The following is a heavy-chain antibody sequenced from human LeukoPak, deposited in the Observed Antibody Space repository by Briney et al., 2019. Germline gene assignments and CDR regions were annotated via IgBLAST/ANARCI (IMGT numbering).Heavy chain of an antibody. CDR2: INHSGST. CDR1: GGSFSGYY. CDR3: ARGSYDFWSGYSGWFDP. J-gene: IGHJ5*02. Sequence: SETLPLTCAVYGGSFSGYYWRWLRQPPGKGLVWIGEINHSGSTNYNPSLKSRVTISVDTSKNQFSLKLSSVTAADTAVYYCARGSYDFWSGYSGWFDPWGQGTLVTVSS. V-gene: IGHV4-34*01. D-gene: IGHD3-3*01.